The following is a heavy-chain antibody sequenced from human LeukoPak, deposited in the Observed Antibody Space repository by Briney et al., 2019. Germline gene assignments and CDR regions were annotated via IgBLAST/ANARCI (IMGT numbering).Heavy chain of an antibody. CDR2: ISYDGSNK. CDR3: ASGGYYGSGSRYGMDV. Sequence: PGGPLRLSCAASGFTFSSYAMHWVRQAPGKGLEWVAVISYDGSNKYYADSVKGRFTISRDNSKNTLYLQMNSLRAEDTAVYYCASGGYYGSGSRYGMDVWGQGTTVTVSS. J-gene: IGHJ6*02. D-gene: IGHD3-10*01. CDR1: GFTFSSYA. V-gene: IGHV3-30-3*01.